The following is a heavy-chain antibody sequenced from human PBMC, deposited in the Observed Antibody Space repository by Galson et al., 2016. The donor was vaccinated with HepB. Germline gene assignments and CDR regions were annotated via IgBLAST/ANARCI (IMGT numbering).Heavy chain of an antibody. V-gene: IGHV3-74*01. CDR3: ARETGAPGNFDY. J-gene: IGHJ4*02. CDR2: INSDGSTR. CDR1: GFTLSRYW. Sequence: SLRLSCAASGFTLSRYWMHWVRQAPGKGLVWVSRINSDGSTRNDADSVKGRFTISRDDAKNTLYLQMNSLRAEDTAVYYCARETGAPGNFDYWGQGTLVTVSS. D-gene: IGHD7-27*01.